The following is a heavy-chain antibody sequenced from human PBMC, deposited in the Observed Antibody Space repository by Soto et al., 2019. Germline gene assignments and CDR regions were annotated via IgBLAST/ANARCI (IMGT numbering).Heavy chain of an antibody. CDR1: GYSFARYW. D-gene: IGHD3-22*01. CDR2: IDPSDSQT. V-gene: IGHV5-10-1*01. Sequence: GESLKIFCKGSGYSFARYWITWGRQKPGKGLDWMGRIDPSDSQTYYSPSFRGHVTISVTKSINNVFLQWSSLRASDTAMYYCARQIYDSDTGPNFQYYFDAWGQGPPVTVAS. CDR3: ARQIYDSDTGPNFQYYFDA. J-gene: IGHJ4*02.